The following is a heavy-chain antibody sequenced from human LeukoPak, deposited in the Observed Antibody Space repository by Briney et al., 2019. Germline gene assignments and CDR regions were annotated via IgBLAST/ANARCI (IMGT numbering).Heavy chain of an antibody. CDR2: IYYSGST. V-gene: IGHV4-39*07. J-gene: IGHJ3*02. CDR3: ASPGGAPNTYYDILTGYYFAFDI. D-gene: IGHD3-9*01. CDR1: GGSISSSSYY. Sequence: SETLSLTCTVSGGSISSSSYYWGWIRQPPGKGLEWIGSIYYSGSTYYNPSLKSRVTISVDTSKNQFSLKLSSVTAADTAVYYCASPGGAPNTYYDILTGYYFAFDIWGQGTMVTVSS.